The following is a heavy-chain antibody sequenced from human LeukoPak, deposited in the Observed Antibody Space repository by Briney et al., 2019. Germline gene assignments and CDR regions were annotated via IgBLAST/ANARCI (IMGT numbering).Heavy chain of an antibody. D-gene: IGHD3-10*01. Sequence: GGSLRLSCAASGFTFSSYAVHWVRQAPGKGLEWVAVISYDGSNKYYADSVKGRFTISRDNSKNTLYLQMNSLRAEDTAVYYCARGSNYGSVWGQGTLVTVSS. J-gene: IGHJ4*02. CDR3: ARGSNYGSV. CDR2: ISYDGSNK. V-gene: IGHV3-30-3*01. CDR1: GFTFSSYA.